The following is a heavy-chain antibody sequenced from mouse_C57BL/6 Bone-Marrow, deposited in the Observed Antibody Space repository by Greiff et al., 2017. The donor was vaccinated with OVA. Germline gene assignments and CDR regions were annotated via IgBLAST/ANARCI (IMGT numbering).Heavy chain of an antibody. CDR2: IYPRSGNT. V-gene: IGHV1-81*01. Sequence: VQLQQSGAELARPGASVKLSCKASGYTFTSYGISWVKQRTGQGLEWIGEIYPRSGNTYYNEKFKGKATLTADKSSSTAYMELRSLTSEDSAVYFGARGDYYGSSSAWFAYWGQGTLVTVSA. D-gene: IGHD1-1*01. J-gene: IGHJ3*01. CDR1: GYTFTSYG. CDR3: ARGDYYGSSSAWFAY.